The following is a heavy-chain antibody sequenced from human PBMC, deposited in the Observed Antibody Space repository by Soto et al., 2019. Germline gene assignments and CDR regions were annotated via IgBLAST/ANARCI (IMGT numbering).Heavy chain of an antibody. CDR1: GGSFSGYY. V-gene: IGHV4-34*01. Sequence: SETLSLTCAVYGGSFSGYYWSWIRQPPGKGLEWIGEINHSGSTNYNPSLKSRVTISVDTSKNQFSLKLSSVTAADTAVYYCARGGKDIVVVPAARKYYYYYMDVWGKGTTVTVSS. CDR2: INHSGST. J-gene: IGHJ6*03. D-gene: IGHD2-2*01. CDR3: ARGGKDIVVVPAARKYYYYYMDV.